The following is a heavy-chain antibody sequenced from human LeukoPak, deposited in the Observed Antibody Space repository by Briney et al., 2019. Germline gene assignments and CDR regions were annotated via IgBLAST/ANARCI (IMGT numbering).Heavy chain of an antibody. Sequence: SETLSLTCTVTDGSISSYYWTWIRQPPGKGLEWIGYIFPSGSTYYNPSLKTRVTISVDTSKNQFSLKLSSVTAADTAVYYCARRHHYSYYMDVGDTGTTVTVPS. V-gene: IGHV4-4*09. J-gene: IGHJ6*03. CDR3: ARRHHYSYYMDV. CDR1: DGSISSYY. CDR2: IFPSGST.